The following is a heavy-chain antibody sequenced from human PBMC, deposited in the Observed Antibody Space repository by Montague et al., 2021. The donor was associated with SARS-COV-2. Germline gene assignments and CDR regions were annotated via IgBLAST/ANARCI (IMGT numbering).Heavy chain of an antibody. V-gene: IGHV3-9*01. D-gene: IGHD3-3*01. Sequence: SRRLSFAASGFTFGDYAMHWVRQAPGKGLEWVSGISWNSGSIGYADSVKGRFTISRDNAKNSLYLQMNSLRAEDTALYYCAKDSYYDFWSGYSPGENWFDPWGQGTLVTVSS. CDR2: ISWNSGSI. J-gene: IGHJ5*02. CDR1: GFTFGDYA. CDR3: AKDSYYDFWSGYSPGENWFDP.